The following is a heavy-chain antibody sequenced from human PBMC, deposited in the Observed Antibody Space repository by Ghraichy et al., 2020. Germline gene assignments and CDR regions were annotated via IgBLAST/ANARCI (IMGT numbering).Heavy chain of an antibody. V-gene: IGHV4-31*03. CDR3: TREVTTVVTPGWFDP. J-gene: IGHJ5*02. CDR1: GGSISTSGSY. D-gene: IGHD4-23*01. CDR2: IYYSGST. Sequence: SETLSLTCSVSGGSISTSGSYWSWFRQHPGKGLEYIGHIYYSGSTFYNPSLKSRLSLSLDKSNNQFSLKLTSVTAADTAVYYCTREVTTVVTPGWFDPWGQGIHVTVSS.